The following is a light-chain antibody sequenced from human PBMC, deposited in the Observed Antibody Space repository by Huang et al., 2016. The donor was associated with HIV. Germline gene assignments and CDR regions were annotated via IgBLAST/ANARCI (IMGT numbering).Light chain of an antibody. J-gene: IGKJ3*01. CDR1: QSVGIY. CDR3: QQYERPPDT. V-gene: IGKV3-20*01. CDR2: GAS. Sequence: EIVLTQSPGTLSLSPGERATLSCRASQSVGIYLAWYQQKPGQAPRLLIYGASTRVTGSPDRFSGGGSGTDFTVSISRLEPEDFAVYYCQQYERPPDTFGPGTKVNI.